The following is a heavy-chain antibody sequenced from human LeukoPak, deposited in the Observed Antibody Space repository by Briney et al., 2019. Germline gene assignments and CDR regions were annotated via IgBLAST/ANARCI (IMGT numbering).Heavy chain of an antibody. CDR2: IYYSGST. J-gene: IGHJ3*02. Sequence: SETLSLTCTVSGGSISSSSYYWGWIRQPPGKGLEWIGSIYYSGSTYYNPSLESRVTISVDTSKNQFSLKLSSVTAADTAVYYCARHAGPYSGSYPGAFNIWGQGTMVTVSS. V-gene: IGHV4-39*01. CDR3: ARHAGPYSGSYPGAFNI. CDR1: GGSISSSSYY. D-gene: IGHD1-26*01.